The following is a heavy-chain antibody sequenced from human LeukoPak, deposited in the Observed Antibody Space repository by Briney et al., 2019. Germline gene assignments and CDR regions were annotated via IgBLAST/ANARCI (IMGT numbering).Heavy chain of an antibody. V-gene: IGHV1-18*01. CDR3: ARDPMYYYDSSGYYKTTDY. CDR2: ISAYNGNT. D-gene: IGHD3-22*01. J-gene: IGHJ4*02. Sequence: GASVKVSCKASGYTFTNYDIHWVRQAPGQGLEWMGWISAYNGNTNYAQKLQGRVTMTTDTSTSTAYMELRSLRSDDTAVYYCARDPMYYYDSSGYYKTTDYWGQGTLVTVSS. CDR1: GYTFTNYD.